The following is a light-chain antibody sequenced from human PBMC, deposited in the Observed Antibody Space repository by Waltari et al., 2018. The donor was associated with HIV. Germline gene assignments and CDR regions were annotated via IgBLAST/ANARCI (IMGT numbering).Light chain of an antibody. J-gene: IGLJ2*01. V-gene: IGLV2-14*01. CDR2: EAS. Sequence: QSALTQPASVSGSPGQSITISCTGTSSDVGGYNYVSWYQQHPGKAPNFLIPEASNRPSGISNRFSGSKSGNTASLTISGLQTEDDADYYCSSYTTSTTPVLFGGGTKLTVV. CDR3: SSYTTSTTPVL. CDR1: SSDVGGYNY.